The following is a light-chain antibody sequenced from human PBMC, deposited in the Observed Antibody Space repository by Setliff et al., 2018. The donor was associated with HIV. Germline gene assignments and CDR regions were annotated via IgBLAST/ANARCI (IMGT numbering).Light chain of an antibody. CDR2: EVS. Sequence: QSALTQPASVSGSPGQSITISCTGTSSDVGGYNYVSWYQQHPGKVPKLIIYEVSNRPSGVSNRFSGSKSDNTAPLTISGLQAEDEADYYCSSNTRSRTRVFGTGTKVTVL. V-gene: IGLV2-14*01. J-gene: IGLJ1*01. CDR3: SSNTRSRTRV. CDR1: SSDVGGYNY.